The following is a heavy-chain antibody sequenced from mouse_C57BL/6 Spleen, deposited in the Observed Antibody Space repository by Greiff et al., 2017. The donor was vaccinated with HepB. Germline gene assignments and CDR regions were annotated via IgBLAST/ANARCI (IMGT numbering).Heavy chain of an antibody. V-gene: IGHV1-80*01. CDR2: IYPGDGDT. J-gene: IGHJ2*01. CDR1: GYAFSSYW. Sequence: VQLQQSGAELVKPGASVKISCKASGYAFSSYWMNWVKQRPGKGLEWIGQIYPGDGDTNYNGKFKGKATLTADKSSSTAYMQLSSLTSEDSAVYFCARNGDGYYGGENYWGQGTTLTVSS. D-gene: IGHD2-3*01. CDR3: ARNGDGYYGGENY.